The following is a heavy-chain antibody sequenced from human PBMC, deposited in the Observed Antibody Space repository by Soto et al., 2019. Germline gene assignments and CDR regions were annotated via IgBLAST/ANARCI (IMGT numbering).Heavy chain of an antibody. CDR3: ARAGAGWNYRRGSVN. Sequence: QVQLVQSGPEVRKPGASVKVSCKASGYTFTSYGISWVRQAPGQGLEWMGWISGYSGDTNYAQKLQGRVTMTTDTSTHTAYMELRSLRSDDTAVYYCARAGAGWNYRRGSVNWGQGTLVTVSS. CDR1: GYTFTSYG. D-gene: IGHD1-7*01. CDR2: ISGYSGDT. V-gene: IGHV1-18*01. J-gene: IGHJ4*02.